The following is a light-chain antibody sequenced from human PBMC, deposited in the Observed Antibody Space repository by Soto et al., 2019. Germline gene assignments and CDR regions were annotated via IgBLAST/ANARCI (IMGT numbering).Light chain of an antibody. V-gene: IGLV2-8*01. CDR2: DVT. CDR1: SSDVGSYNY. J-gene: IGLJ1*01. CDR3: SSYAASETYV. Sequence: QSALTQPASASGSPGQSVTISCTGTSSDVGSYNYVSWYQQHPGKAPKHMIYDVTKRPSGVSNRFSGSKSGNTASLTVSGLQAEDEADYYCSSYAASETYVFGGGTKVTVL.